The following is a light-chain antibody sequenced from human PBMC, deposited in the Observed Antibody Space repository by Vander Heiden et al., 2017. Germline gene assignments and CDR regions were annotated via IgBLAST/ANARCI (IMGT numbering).Light chain of an antibody. Sequence: YELTQPPSISVSPGETATIPCSGDGLGSKYACWYQQKPGQSPLLLIYQDIRRPSGIPERFSGSTSGDTATLTISGTQAMDEGDYYCQAWDSTMVAFGGGTKLSVL. CDR2: QDI. J-gene: IGLJ2*01. CDR1: GLGSKY. CDR3: QAWDSTMVA. V-gene: IGLV3-1*01.